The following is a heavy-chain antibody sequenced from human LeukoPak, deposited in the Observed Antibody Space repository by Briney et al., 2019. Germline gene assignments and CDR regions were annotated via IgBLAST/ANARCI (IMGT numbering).Heavy chain of an antibody. CDR3: ASATYYYDSSGYYYYYGMDV. Sequence: GRSLRLSCAASGFTFSSYAMSWVRQAPGKGLEWVSAISGSGGSTYYADSVKGRFTISRDNSKNTLYLQMNSLRAEDTAVYYCASATYYYDSSGYYYYYGMDVWGQGTTVTVSS. CDR1: GFTFSSYA. J-gene: IGHJ6*02. D-gene: IGHD3-22*01. CDR2: ISGSGGST. V-gene: IGHV3-23*01.